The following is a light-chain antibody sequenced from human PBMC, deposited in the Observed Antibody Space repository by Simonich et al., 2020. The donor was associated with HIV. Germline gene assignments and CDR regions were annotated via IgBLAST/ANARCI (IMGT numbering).Light chain of an antibody. CDR3: QQCHTHPHT. CDR1: QSVLYSSNNKNY. CDR2: WAS. Sequence: DIVMTQSPDSLAVSLGERATINCKSSQSVLYSSNNKNYLAWYQQKPGQPPKLLIYWASIRESGVPDRFSGSGSGTDFTLTISSLQAEDVAVYFCQQCHTHPHTFGQGTKVEIK. J-gene: IGKJ2*01. V-gene: IGKV4-1*01.